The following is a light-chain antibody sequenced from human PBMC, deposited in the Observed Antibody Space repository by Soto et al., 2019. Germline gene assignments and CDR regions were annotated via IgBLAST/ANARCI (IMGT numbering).Light chain of an antibody. J-gene: IGLJ3*02. CDR2: EVS. Sequence: QSVLTQPPSASGSPGQSVTISCTGTSSDVGGYNYVSWYQQHPGKAPKLMIYEVSDRPSGVPDRFSGSKSGNTASLTVSGLRAEDEADYYCSSYAGSNNLVFGGGTKLPVL. V-gene: IGLV2-8*01. CDR3: SSYAGSNNLV. CDR1: SSDVGGYNY.